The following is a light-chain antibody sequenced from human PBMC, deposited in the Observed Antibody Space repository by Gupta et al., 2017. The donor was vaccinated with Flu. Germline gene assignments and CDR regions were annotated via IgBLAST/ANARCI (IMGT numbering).Light chain of an antibody. CDR1: ETISSH. J-gene: IGKJ2*01. CDR3: QQSVTTPYT. Sequence: DIQMTQSPSSLSASVGDRVIITCRASETISSHNLNWYQQKPGKAPKVLIYAASSLQSGVPSRFSGSGSGTDFTLTITSLQPEDFATYYCQQSVTTPYTFGQGTKLVMK. CDR2: AAS. V-gene: IGKV1-39*01.